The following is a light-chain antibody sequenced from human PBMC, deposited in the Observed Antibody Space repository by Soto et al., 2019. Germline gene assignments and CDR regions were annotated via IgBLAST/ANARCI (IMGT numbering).Light chain of an antibody. CDR2: GEL. CDR1: QYISSC. Sequence: DMQVTQSPSSLSASVGDRVTITCRASQYISSCLNWYQQKPGKAPKLLIYGELSLQSGVPSRFSGSGSGTDFTLTISSLQPEDFATYYCQQSFSAPYAFGQGTKVDIK. J-gene: IGKJ2*01. CDR3: QQSFSAPYA. V-gene: IGKV1-39*01.